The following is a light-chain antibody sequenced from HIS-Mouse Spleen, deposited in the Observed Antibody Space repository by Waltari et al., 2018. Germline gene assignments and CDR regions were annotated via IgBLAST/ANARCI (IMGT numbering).Light chain of an antibody. J-gene: IGLJ2*01. CDR3: YSTDSSGNHRV. V-gene: IGLV3-10*01. Sequence: SYELTQPPSVSVSPGQTARITCSGDALPKKYAYWYQQKSGQAPWLVIYEDSKRPSGSPERVSGSSSGTMATLTISGYQVEDEADYYCYSTDSSGNHRVFGGGTKLTVL. CDR1: ALPKKY. CDR2: EDS.